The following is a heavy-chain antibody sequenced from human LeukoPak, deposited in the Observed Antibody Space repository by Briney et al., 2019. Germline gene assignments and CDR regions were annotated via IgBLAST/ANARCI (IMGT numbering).Heavy chain of an antibody. CDR2: MNPNSGNT. Sequence: GASVRVSCKASGYTFTSYHINWVRQAPGQGLEWMGWMNPNSGNTGYAQKFQGRVTMTRNTSISTAYMELSSLRSEDTAVYYCARRAIQLEHMFDVWGQGTTVTVSS. V-gene: IGHV1-8*01. CDR3: ARRAIQLEHMFDV. J-gene: IGHJ6*02. D-gene: IGHD1-1*01. CDR1: GYTFTSYH.